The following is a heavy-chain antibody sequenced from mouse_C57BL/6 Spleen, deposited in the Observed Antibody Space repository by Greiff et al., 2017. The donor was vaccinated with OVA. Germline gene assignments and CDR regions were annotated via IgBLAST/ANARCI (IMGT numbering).Heavy chain of an antibody. Sequence: VQLQQSGPGLVKPSQSLSLTCSVTGYSITSGYYWNWIRQFPGNKLEWMGYISYDGSNNYNPSLKNRISITRDTSKNQFFLKLNSVTTEDTATYYCAAIYYGSFYWYFDVWGTGTTVTVSS. CDR1: GYSITSGYY. CDR2: ISYDGSN. D-gene: IGHD2-2*01. CDR3: AAIYYGSFYWYFDV. V-gene: IGHV3-6*01. J-gene: IGHJ1*03.